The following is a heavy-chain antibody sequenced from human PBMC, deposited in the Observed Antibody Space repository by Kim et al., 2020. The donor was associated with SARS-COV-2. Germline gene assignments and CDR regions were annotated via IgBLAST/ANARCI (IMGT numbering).Heavy chain of an antibody. CDR1: GFTFSSYG. CDR2: IWYDGSNK. CDR3: ARDVQSSHYDFWSGYSTYYYYGMDV. V-gene: IGHV3-33*01. Sequence: GGSLRLSCAASGFTFSSYGMHWVRQAPGKGLEWVAVIWYDGSNKYYADSVKGRFTISRDNSKNTLYLQMNSLRAEDTAVYYCARDVQSSHYDFWSGYSTYYYYGMDVWGQGTTVTVSS. J-gene: IGHJ6*02. D-gene: IGHD3-3*01.